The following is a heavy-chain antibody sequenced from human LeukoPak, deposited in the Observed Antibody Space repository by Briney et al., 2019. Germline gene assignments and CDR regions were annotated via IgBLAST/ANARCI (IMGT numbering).Heavy chain of an antibody. Sequence: GGSLRLSCAASGFTFDDYAMHWVRQAPGKGLEWVSGISWNSGSIGYADSVKGRFTISRDNAKNSLYLQINSLRAEDTALYYCARSGYSGYENEFDYWGQGTLVTVSS. CDR1: GFTFDDYA. V-gene: IGHV3-9*01. D-gene: IGHD5-12*01. CDR3: ARSGYSGYENEFDY. J-gene: IGHJ4*02. CDR2: ISWNSGSI.